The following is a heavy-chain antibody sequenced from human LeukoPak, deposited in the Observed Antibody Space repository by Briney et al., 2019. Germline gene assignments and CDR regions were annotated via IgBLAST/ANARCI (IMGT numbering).Heavy chain of an antibody. CDR2: INSDGSST. CDR3: AKDLGGIHYFDF. Sequence: GGSLRLSCAASGFTFSSYWMHWVRQAPGKGLVWVSRINSDGSSTSYADSVKGRFTISRDSAKNTLYLQMNSLRDEDTAVYYCAKDLGGIHYFDFWGQGTLVSVSS. V-gene: IGHV3-74*01. J-gene: IGHJ4*02. CDR1: GFTFSSYW.